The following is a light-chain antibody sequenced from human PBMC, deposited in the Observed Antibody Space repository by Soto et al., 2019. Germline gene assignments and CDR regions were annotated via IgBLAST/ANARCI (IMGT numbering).Light chain of an antibody. CDR1: QTISSC. CDR3: QHYNSYSEA. V-gene: IGKV1-5*03. J-gene: IGKJ1*01. Sequence: DIQRPTSPSTLAGSVGDRVTITCRSSQTISSCLAWYQQKPGKAPKRLIYKASTLKSGVPSRFSGSGSGTEFTLTISSLQPDDFATYYCQHYNSYSEAFGQGTKVDIK. CDR2: KAS.